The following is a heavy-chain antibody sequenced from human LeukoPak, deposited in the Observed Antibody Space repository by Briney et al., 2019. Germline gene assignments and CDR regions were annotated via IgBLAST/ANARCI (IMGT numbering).Heavy chain of an antibody. D-gene: IGHD3-10*01. CDR2: IYTSGST. J-gene: IGHJ5*02. CDR1: GGSISSGSYY. V-gene: IGHV4-61*02. CDR3: ARAIVLWFGDVTRFDP. Sequence: PSETLSLTCTVSGGSISSGSYYWSWIRQPAGKGLEWIGRIYTSGSTNYNPSLKSRVTISVDTSKNQFSLKLSSVTAADTAVYYCARAIVLWFGDVTRFDPWGQGTLVTVSS.